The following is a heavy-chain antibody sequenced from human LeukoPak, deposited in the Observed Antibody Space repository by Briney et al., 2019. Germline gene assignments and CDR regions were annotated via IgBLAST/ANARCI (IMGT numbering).Heavy chain of an antibody. Sequence: PGGSLRLSCAASGFTFDDYGMSWVRQAPGKGLEWVSGINWNGGSTGYADSVKGRFTISRDNAKNSLYLQMNSLRAEDTALYHCARGLGATYLGNAFGIWGQGTMVTVSS. D-gene: IGHD1-26*01. J-gene: IGHJ3*02. V-gene: IGHV3-20*01. CDR1: GFTFDDYG. CDR3: ARGLGATYLGNAFGI. CDR2: INWNGGST.